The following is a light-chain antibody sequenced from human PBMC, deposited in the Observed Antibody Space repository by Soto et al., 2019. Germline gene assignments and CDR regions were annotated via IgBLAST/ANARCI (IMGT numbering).Light chain of an antibody. Sequence: VVMTQSHGTLSVSPGEGVTVSCRASQSVGNSLAWYQQKPGQAPRLLIFGASTRVTGIPARFSGSGSGTEFTLTISSLQSEDFAVYYCQQYNNWPPITFGQGTRLEI. CDR2: GAS. CDR3: QQYNNWPPIT. CDR1: QSVGNS. J-gene: IGKJ5*01. V-gene: IGKV3-15*01.